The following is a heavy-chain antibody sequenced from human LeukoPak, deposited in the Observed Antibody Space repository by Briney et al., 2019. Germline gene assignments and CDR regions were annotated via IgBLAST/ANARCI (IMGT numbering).Heavy chain of an antibody. CDR2: IKQDGNEK. J-gene: IGHJ4*02. CDR3: ARGSYSYGLPGGGYFDY. Sequence: PGGSLRLSCVASGFTFSDYWMTWVRQAPGTGLEWVANIKQDGNEKYYVDSVKGRFTISRDNAKNSLHLQMDNLRAEDTAVYYCARGSYSYGLPGGGYFDYWGQGTLVTVSS. V-gene: IGHV3-7*01. CDR1: GFTFSDYW. D-gene: IGHD5-18*01.